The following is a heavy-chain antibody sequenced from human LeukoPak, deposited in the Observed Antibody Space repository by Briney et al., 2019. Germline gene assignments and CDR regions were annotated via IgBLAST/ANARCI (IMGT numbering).Heavy chain of an antibody. V-gene: IGHV1-3*01. J-gene: IGHJ5*02. Sequence: ASVKVSCKASGYTFTSYAMHWVRQAPGQRLEWMGWINAGNGNTKYSQKFQGRVTITRDTSASTAYMELSSLRSEDTAVYYCARGGRGYCSSTCCYGNWFDPWGQGTLVTVSS. CDR2: INAGNGNT. D-gene: IGHD2-2*01. CDR1: GYTFTSYA. CDR3: ARGGRGYCSSTCCYGNWFDP.